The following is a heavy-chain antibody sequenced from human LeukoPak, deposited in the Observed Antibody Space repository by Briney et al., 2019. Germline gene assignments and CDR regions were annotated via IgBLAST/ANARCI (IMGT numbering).Heavy chain of an antibody. V-gene: IGHV3-23*01. CDR3: AKLATVTYFDY. CDR2: ISGSGGST. J-gene: IGHJ4*02. Sequence: GGSLRLSCAASGFTLSSYAMSWVRQAPGKGLEWVSAISGSGGSTYYADSGKGRFTISRDNSKNTLYLQMDSLRAEDTVVYYCAKLATVTYFDYWGQGTLVTVSS. CDR1: GFTLSSYA. D-gene: IGHD4-11*01.